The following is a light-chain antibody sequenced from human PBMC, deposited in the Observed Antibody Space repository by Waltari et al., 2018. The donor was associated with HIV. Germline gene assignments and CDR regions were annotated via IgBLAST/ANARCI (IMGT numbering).Light chain of an antibody. CDR1: QSVSSY. CDR3: QQRRNWPPGAT. J-gene: IGKJ4*01. CDR2: VAS. V-gene: IGKV3-11*01. Sequence: EIVLTQSPATLSLPPGERATLSCRASQSVSSYLAWYQQKPGQAPKLLIYVASNRATGIPARFSGSGSGTDFTLTISSLEPEDFAVYYCQQRRNWPPGATFGGGTKVEIK.